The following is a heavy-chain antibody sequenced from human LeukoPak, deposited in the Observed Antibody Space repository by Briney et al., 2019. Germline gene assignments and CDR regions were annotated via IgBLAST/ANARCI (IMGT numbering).Heavy chain of an antibody. CDR1: GGSISGGGYY. V-gene: IGHV4-31*03. Sequence: PSETLSLTCTVSGGSISGGGYYWSWIRQHPGKGLEWIGYIYYSGSTYYNPSLKSRVTISVDTSKNQFSLKLSSVTAADTAVYYCARRRLDYDFWSGPDYGMDVWGQGTTVTVSS. D-gene: IGHD3-3*01. CDR3: ARRRLDYDFWSGPDYGMDV. J-gene: IGHJ6*02. CDR2: IYYSGST.